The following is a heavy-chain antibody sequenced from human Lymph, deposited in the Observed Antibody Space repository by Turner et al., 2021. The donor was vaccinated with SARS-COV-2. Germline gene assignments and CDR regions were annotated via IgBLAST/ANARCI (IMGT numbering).Heavy chain of an antibody. V-gene: IGHV3-43*02. J-gene: IGHJ4*02. Sequence: GESGGGVVQPGGSLRLSCAASGFTFDDYAMPWVRQAPGKGLEWVSLISGGGGGTYYADSVKGRFTISRDNSKNSLSLQMNSLRAEDTALYYCAKDPGYCSGGSCYSRTYFDFWGQGTLVTVSA. CDR3: AKDPGYCSGGSCYSRTYFDF. D-gene: IGHD2-15*01. CDR2: ISGGGGGT. CDR1: GFTFDDYA.